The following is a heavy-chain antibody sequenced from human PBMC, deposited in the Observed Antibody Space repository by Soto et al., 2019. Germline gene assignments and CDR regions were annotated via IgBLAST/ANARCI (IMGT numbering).Heavy chain of an antibody. D-gene: IGHD6-19*01. Sequence: GGSLRLSCAASGLIFSSSAMHWVRQAPGKGLEWVAVISYHGSNKYYADSVKGRFTISRDNSKNTMYLQMNSLRAEDTAVYHCARNIAVAGTRYYFDYWGQGTRVTVSS. CDR1: GLIFSSSA. V-gene: IGHV3-30-3*01. J-gene: IGHJ4*02. CDR3: ARNIAVAGTRYYFDY. CDR2: ISYHGSNK.